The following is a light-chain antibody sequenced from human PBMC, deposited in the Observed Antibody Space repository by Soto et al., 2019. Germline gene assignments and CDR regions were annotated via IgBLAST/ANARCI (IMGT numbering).Light chain of an antibody. V-gene: IGLV1-44*01. CDR3: AAWDDSLNAWV. Sequence: QSVLNQPPSASGTPGQRVTISCSGSRSNIGRDTVNWYQQLPATAPKLLIFDSDQRPSGVPERFSGSKSGTSASLAISGLQSEDEADYYCAAWDDSLNAWVFGGGTKLTVL. CDR2: DSD. CDR1: RSNIGRDT. J-gene: IGLJ3*02.